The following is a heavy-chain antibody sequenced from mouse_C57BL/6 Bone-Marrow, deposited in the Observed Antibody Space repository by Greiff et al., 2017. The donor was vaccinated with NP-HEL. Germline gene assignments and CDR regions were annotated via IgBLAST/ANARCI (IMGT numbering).Heavy chain of an antibody. CDR3: ARDDYYRGYAMDY. V-gene: IGHV7-1*01. Sequence: EVQGVESGGGLVQSGRSLRLSCATSGFTFSDFYMEWVRQAPGKGLEWIAASRNKANDYTTEYSASVKGRFIVSRDTSQSILYLQMNALRAEDAAIYYCARDDYYRGYAMDYWGQGTSVTVAS. J-gene: IGHJ4*01. CDR2: SRNKANDYTT. CDR1: GFTFSDFY. D-gene: IGHD1-1*01.